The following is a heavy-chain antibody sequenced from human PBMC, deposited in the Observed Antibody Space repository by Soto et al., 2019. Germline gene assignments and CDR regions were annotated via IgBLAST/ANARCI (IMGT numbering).Heavy chain of an antibody. V-gene: IGHV4-59*01. CDR3: AKAPGYDRYFDY. D-gene: IGHD5-12*01. CDR1: GGSISSYY. J-gene: IGHJ4*02. Sequence: SETLSLTCTVSGGSISSYYWSWIRQPPGKGLEWIGYIYYSGSTNYNPSLKSRVTISVDTSKNQFSLKLSSVTAADTAVYYCAKAPGYDRYFDYWGQGTLVTVSS. CDR2: IYYSGST.